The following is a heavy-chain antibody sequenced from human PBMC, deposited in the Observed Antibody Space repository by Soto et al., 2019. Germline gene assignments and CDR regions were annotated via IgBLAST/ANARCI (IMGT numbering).Heavy chain of an antibody. J-gene: IGHJ4*02. V-gene: IGHV3-66*01. CDR3: ATVGGV. D-gene: IGHD3-10*01. CDR1: GFTVSDNY. CDR2: LYPGGGT. Sequence: DVQMVESGGDLVQPGGSLRLSCAASGFTVSDNYMTWVRQVPGKGLECVSLLYPGGGTYYADSVKGRFSISRDNSKNTLYLQMSSLRVEDRAVYYCATVGGVWGQGTLVTVSS.